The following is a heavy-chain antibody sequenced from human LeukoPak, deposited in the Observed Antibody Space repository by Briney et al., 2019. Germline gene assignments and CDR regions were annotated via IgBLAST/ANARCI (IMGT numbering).Heavy chain of an antibody. Sequence: RPSETLSLTCTVSGGSISSYYWSWIRQPAGKGLEWIGRIYTSGSTNYNPSLKSRVTMSVDTSKNQFSLKLSSVTAADTAVYYCARSIAARLDYYYYMDVWGKGTTVTVSS. CDR3: ARSIAARLDYYYYMDV. D-gene: IGHD6-6*01. CDR2: IYTSGST. J-gene: IGHJ6*03. CDR1: GGSISSYY. V-gene: IGHV4-4*07.